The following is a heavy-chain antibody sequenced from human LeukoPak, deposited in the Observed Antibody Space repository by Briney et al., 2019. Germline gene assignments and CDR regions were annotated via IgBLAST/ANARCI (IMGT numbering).Heavy chain of an antibody. D-gene: IGHD2-2*02. J-gene: IGHJ6*02. V-gene: IGHV1-18*01. CDR1: GYTFTSYG. CDR3: ARSRRSIVVVPAAIDYGMDV. Sequence: ASVKVSCKASGYTFTSYGISWVRQAPGQGLEWMGWISAYNGNTNYAQKLQGRVTMTTDTSTSTAYKELRSLRSDDTAVYYCARSRRSIVVVPAAIDYGMDVWGQGTTVTVSS. CDR2: ISAYNGNT.